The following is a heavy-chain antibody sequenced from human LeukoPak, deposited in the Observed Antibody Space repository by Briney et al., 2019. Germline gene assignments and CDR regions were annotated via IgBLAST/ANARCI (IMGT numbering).Heavy chain of an antibody. J-gene: IGHJ4*02. D-gene: IGHD1-26*01. Sequence: SVKVSCKASGGTFSSYAISWVRQAPGQGLEWMGRIIPIFGIANYAQKFQGRVTITADKSTGTAYMELSSLRSEDTAVYYCARGVGATGFDYWGQGTLVTVSS. CDR2: IIPIFGIA. CDR3: ARGVGATGFDY. V-gene: IGHV1-69*04. CDR1: GGTFSSYA.